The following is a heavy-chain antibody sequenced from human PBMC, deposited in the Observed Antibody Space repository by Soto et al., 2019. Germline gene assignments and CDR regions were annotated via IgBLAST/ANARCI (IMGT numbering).Heavy chain of an antibody. D-gene: IGHD3-3*01. V-gene: IGHV3-30*18. J-gene: IGHJ4*02. CDR1: GFTFSSYG. CDR3: AKDLIFGFDDY. CDR2: ISYDGSNK. Sequence: QVQLVESGGGVVQPGRSLRLSCAASGFTFSSYGMHWVRQAPGKGLEWVAVISYDGSNKYYADSVKGRFTISRDNSKNTLYLQMNSLRAEDPAVYYCAKDLIFGFDDYWGQGTLVTVSS.